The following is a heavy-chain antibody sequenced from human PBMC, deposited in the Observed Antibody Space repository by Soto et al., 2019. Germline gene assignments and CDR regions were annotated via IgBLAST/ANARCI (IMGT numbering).Heavy chain of an antibody. CDR2: IWYDGSNK. J-gene: IGHJ5*02. D-gene: IGHD3-10*01. Sequence: SLRLSCAASGFTFSSYGMHWVRQAPGKGLEWVAVIWYDGSNKYYADSVKGRFTISRENSKKTLYLQMNSLRAEDTAVYYCARAQWFGESIRNWFDPWGQG. CDR1: GFTFSSYG. CDR3: ARAQWFGESIRNWFDP. V-gene: IGHV3-33*01.